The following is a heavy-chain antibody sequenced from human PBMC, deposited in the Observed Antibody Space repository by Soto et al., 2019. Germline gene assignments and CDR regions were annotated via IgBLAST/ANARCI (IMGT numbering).Heavy chain of an antibody. D-gene: IGHD3-22*01. J-gene: IGHJ4*02. CDR3: ARGGSGYTWFNEF. V-gene: IGHV1-69*01. Sequence: QVQLVQSGAEVKKPGSSVKVSCKASGGDFSNYAISWVRQAPGQGPEWMGGIIPVFQTAYYTQRFQGRVTITADESTNTAYMELSSLRSEDTAIYYCARGGSGYTWFNEFWGQGTLVTVSS. CDR1: GGDFSNYA. CDR2: IIPVFQTA.